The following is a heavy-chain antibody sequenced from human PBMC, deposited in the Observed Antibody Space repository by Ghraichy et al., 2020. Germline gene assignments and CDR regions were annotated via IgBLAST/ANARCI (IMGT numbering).Heavy chain of an antibody. CDR2: IYYSGST. Sequence: SETLSLTCTVSGGSISSYYWSWIRQPPGKGLEWIGYIYYSGSTNYNPSLKSRVTISVDTSKNQFSLKLSSVTAADTAVYYCARSHTYDFWSGYPNSNDAFDIWGQGTMVTVSS. J-gene: IGHJ3*02. D-gene: IGHD3-3*01. V-gene: IGHV4-59*01. CDR1: GGSISSYY. CDR3: ARSHTYDFWSGYPNSNDAFDI.